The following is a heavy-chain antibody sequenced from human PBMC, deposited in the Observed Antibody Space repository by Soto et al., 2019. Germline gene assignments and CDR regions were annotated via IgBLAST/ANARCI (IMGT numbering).Heavy chain of an antibody. D-gene: IGHD6-19*01. CDR2: IWYDGNTK. Sequence: QIQLVESGGGVVQPGRSLRLSCTASGFTFNSYGFNWVRQAPGKGLEWVAVIWYDGNTKYYADSVKGRFTISRDNLRSTVYLQMNRLTAEDTAVYYCSRPLVAPVAGTYYYGMDVWGQGTTVTVSS. J-gene: IGHJ6*02. CDR1: GFTFNSYG. CDR3: SRPLVAPVAGTYYYGMDV. V-gene: IGHV3-33*01.